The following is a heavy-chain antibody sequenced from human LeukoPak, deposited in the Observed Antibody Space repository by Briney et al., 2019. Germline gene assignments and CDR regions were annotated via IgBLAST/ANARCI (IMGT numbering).Heavy chain of an antibody. CDR3: AREDYGGVYFDY. D-gene: IGHD4/OR15-4a*01. J-gene: IGHJ4*02. CDR1: GFTFSSYT. CDR2: MSYDGSNK. Sequence: GGSLRLSCAASGFTFSSYTMHWVRQAPGKGLEWVAVMSYDGSNKYYADSVKGRFTISRDNSKNTLDLQMNSLRTEDTAVYYCAREDYGGVYFDYWGQGTLVTVSS. V-gene: IGHV3-30-3*01.